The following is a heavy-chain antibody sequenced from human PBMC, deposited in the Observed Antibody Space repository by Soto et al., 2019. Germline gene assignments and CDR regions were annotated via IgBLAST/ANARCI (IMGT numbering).Heavy chain of an antibody. CDR2: IKSETDGGTT. CDR3: TTDLNGGFDY. CDR1: GFAFSNAW. J-gene: IGHJ4*02. Sequence: GGSLRLSCAASGFAFSNAWMSWVRQAPGKGLEWVGRIKSETDGGTTDYVAPVKGRFTISRDDSKNTLYLQMNSLKIEDTAVYYCTTDLNGGFDYWGRGTLVTVSS. V-gene: IGHV3-15*01. D-gene: IGHD2-8*01.